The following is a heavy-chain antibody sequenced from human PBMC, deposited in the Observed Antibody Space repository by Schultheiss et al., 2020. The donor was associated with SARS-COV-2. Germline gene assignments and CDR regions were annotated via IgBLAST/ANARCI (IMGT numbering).Heavy chain of an antibody. D-gene: IGHD3-3*01. CDR2: INPNSGGT. J-gene: IGHJ4*02. CDR1: GYTFTSYG. CDR3: ARRGVLEWLFSVDY. Sequence: ASVKVSCKASGYTFTSYGISWVRQAPGQGLEWMGWINPNSGGTNYAQKFQGRVTMTRDTSISTAYMELSRLRSDDTAVYYCARRGVLEWLFSVDYWGQGTLVTVSS. V-gene: IGHV1-2*02.